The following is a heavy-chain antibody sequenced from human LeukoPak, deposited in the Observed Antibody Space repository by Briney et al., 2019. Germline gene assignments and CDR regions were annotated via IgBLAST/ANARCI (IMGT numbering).Heavy chain of an antibody. V-gene: IGHV4-59*12. CDR1: GGSISSYY. J-gene: IGHJ4*02. CDR3: ARVSEEDCTNGVCYYFDY. Sequence: PSETLSLTCTVSGGSISSYYWSWIRQPPGKGLEWIGYIYYSGSTNYNPSLKSRVTISVDTSKNQFSLKLSSVTAADTAVYYCARVSEEDCTNGVCYYFDYWGQGTLVTVSS. CDR2: IYYSGST. D-gene: IGHD2-8*01.